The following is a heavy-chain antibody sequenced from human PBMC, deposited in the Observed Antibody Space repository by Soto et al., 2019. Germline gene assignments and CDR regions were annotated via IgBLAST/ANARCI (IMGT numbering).Heavy chain of an antibody. CDR3: VRDWESTTQTWGFGDS. D-gene: IGHD1-1*01. J-gene: IGHJ4*02. Sequence: QVQLVQSGAEVQKPGSSVKVSCKASGGTFSSYTITWVRQAPGQGLEWLGRIIPIFGVTNYAQKFQDRATITADRSTTTAYMELSRLRSEDTAVYYCVRDWESTTQTWGFGDSWGQGTLVTVSS. CDR1: GGTFSSYT. CDR2: IIPIFGVT. V-gene: IGHV1-69*08.